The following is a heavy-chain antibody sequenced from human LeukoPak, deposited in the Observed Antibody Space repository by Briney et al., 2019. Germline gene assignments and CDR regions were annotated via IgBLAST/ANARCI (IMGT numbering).Heavy chain of an antibody. J-gene: IGHJ4*02. D-gene: IGHD3-3*01. CDR3: ASAFGSRVEVPSSDY. Sequence: GGSLRLSCAASGFTFSSYSMNWVRQAPGKGLEWVSAMSSSSSYIYYADSVKGRFTISRDNAKNSLYLQMTSLRGEDTAVYYCASAFGSRVEVPSSDYWGQGTLVTVSS. CDR2: MSSSSSYI. V-gene: IGHV3-21*01. CDR1: GFTFSSYS.